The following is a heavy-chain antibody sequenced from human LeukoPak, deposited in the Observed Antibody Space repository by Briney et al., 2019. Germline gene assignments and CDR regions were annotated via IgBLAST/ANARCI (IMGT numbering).Heavy chain of an antibody. Sequence: SETLSLTCTVSGSSISSGGYYWSWLRQHPGKGLEWIGYIYYSGSTYYNPSLKSRVTISVDTSRNQFSLKLSSVTAADTAVYYCARARYYDSSGSTFDYWGQGTLVTVSS. V-gene: IGHV4-31*03. J-gene: IGHJ4*02. CDR3: ARARYYDSSGSTFDY. D-gene: IGHD3-22*01. CDR1: GSSISSGGYY. CDR2: IYYSGST.